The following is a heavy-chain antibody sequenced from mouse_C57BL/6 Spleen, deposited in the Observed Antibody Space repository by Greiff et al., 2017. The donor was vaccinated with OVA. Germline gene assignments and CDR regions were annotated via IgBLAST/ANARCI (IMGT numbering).Heavy chain of an antibody. CDR1: GYTFTSYW. V-gene: IGHV1-64*01. CDR3: ARREVYSNDERYFDG. J-gene: IGHJ1*03. D-gene: IGHD2-12*01. Sequence: QVQLQQPGAELVKPGASVKLSCKASGYTFTSYWMHWVKQRPGQGLEWIGMIHPNSGSTNYNEKFKSKATLTVDKSSSTAYMQLSSLTSEDSAVYYCARREVYSNDERYFDGWGTGTTVTVSS. CDR2: IHPNSGST.